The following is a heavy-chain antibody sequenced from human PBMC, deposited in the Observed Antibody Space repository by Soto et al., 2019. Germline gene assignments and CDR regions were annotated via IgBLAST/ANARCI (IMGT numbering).Heavy chain of an antibody. J-gene: IGHJ5*02. CDR1: GGSISSSTYY. Sequence: SETLSLTCTVSGGSISSSTYYWDWIRQPPGKWLEWIGAMYYTGNKNYNPSLESRVTMSVDTSKNQFSLKLSSVTPTDTAVYYCARRSSSSLGSLFDPWGRGILVTVYS. D-gene: IGHD6-6*01. V-gene: IGHV4-39*01. CDR3: ARRSSSSLGSLFDP. CDR2: MYYTGNK.